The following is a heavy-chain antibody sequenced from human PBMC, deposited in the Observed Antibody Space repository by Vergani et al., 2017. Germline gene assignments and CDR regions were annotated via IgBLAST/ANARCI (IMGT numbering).Heavy chain of an antibody. CDR1: GYSFTNYW. CDR2: IRPADSDT. D-gene: IGHD3-22*01. CDR3: ARLYGRDSSGSKYFDY. Sequence: EVQLVQSGAEVKKPGEPLKISCQISGYSFTNYWIGCLRQMPGKGLECMGIIRPADSDTRYCPSFQGQVTISVDKSISTAYLQRSSLRASDSAMYYCARLYGRDSSGSKYFDYWGQGTLVTVSS. V-gene: IGHV5-51*01. J-gene: IGHJ4*02.